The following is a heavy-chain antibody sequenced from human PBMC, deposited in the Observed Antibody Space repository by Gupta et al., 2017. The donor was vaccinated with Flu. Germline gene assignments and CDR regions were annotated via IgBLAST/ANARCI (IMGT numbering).Heavy chain of an antibody. V-gene: IGHV4-39*01. D-gene: IGHD4-17*01. CDR1: GGSISPSRYY. CDR2: IYYSGST. Sequence: QLQLQESGPGLVNPSETLSLTCTVSGGSISPSRYYWGWVRQTPGKGLEWIATIYYSGSTYYNPSLKRQVTISVDTSKNQFSLTLRSVTAADTAVYYCARHVPLFDDGDPGYFDYWGQGTLVTVSS. J-gene: IGHJ4*02. CDR3: ARHVPLFDDGDPGYFDY.